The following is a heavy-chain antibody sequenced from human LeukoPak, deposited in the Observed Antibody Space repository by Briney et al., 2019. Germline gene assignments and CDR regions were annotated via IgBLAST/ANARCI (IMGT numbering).Heavy chain of an antibody. V-gene: IGHV3-33*01. CDR3: ARVDRYYDY. Sequence: GGSLRLSCAASGFTFSSYAMLWVRQAPGKGLEWVAVIWYDGSDKYYADSVKGRFTISRDNSKNMLYLQMNSLRAEDTAVYYCARVDRYYDYWGQGTLVTVSS. J-gene: IGHJ4*02. CDR2: IWYDGSDK. CDR1: GFTFSSYA.